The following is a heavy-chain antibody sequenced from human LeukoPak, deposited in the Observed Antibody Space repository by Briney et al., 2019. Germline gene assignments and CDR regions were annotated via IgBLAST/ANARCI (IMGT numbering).Heavy chain of an antibody. D-gene: IGHD2-21*01. V-gene: IGHV4-30-4*01. CDR2: IYYSGST. CDR3: ASFYQAYYFDY. J-gene: IGHJ4*02. CDR1: GGSISSGDYY. Sequence: SETLSLTCTVSGGSISSGDYYWSWIRQPPGKGLEWIGYIYYSGSTYYNPSLKSRVTISVDTSKNQISLKLSSVTAADTAVYHCASFYQAYYFDYWGQGTLVTVSS.